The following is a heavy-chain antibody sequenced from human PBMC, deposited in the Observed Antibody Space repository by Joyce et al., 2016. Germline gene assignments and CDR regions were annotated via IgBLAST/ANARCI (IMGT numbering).Heavy chain of an antibody. Sequence: QVQLVESGGGLVKPGGSLRLSCAASGFTFSDYYMSWIRQGQGKGLGWGSYISSTGSTIYYADSVKGRYTMSRNNAKNSLYLQMNSLRAEDTAVYYCARGPGYCSTTTCSPGDGMDVWGQGTTVTVSS. V-gene: IGHV3-11*01. CDR3: ARGPGYCSTTTCSPGDGMDV. J-gene: IGHJ6*02. D-gene: IGHD2-2*01. CDR2: ISSTGSTI. CDR1: GFTFSDYY.